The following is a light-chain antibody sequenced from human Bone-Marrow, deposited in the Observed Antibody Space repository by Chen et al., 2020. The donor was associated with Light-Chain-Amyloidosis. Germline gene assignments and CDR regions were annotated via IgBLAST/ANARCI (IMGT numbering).Light chain of an antibody. CDR2: EVT. CDR3: SSYTITNTLV. V-gene: IGLV2-14*01. CDR1: SSDVGGDNH. J-gene: IGLJ1*01. Sequence: QSALTQPASVSGSPGQSITISCTGTSSDVGGDNHFSWYQQHPDKAQKLMIYEVTNRPSWVPDRFSGSKSDNTASLTISGLQTEDEADYFCSSYTITNTLVFGSGTRVTVL.